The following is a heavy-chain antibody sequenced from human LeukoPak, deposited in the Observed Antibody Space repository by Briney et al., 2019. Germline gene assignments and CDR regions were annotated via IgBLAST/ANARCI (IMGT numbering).Heavy chain of an antibody. CDR3: ARYAHGGWRANRFDP. CDR2: ISANNGNT. J-gene: IGHJ5*02. V-gene: IGHV1-18*01. CDR1: GYTFTSYG. D-gene: IGHD6-19*01. Sequence: GASVKVSCKASGYTFTSYGISWVRQAPGQGLEWMGWISANNGNTNYAQKLQGRVTMTTDTSTSTAYMELRSLRSDDTAVYYCARYAHGGWRANRFDPWGQGTLVTVSS.